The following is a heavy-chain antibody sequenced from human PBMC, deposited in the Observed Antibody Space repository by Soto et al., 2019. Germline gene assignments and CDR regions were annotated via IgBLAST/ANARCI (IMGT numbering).Heavy chain of an antibody. CDR2: IIPIFGTA. D-gene: IGHD4-4*01. CDR3: ATAGGVYDYSPFDY. J-gene: IGHJ4*02. V-gene: IGHV1-69*12. CDR1: GGTFSSYA. Sequence: QVQLVQSGAEVKKPGSSVKVSCKASGGTFSSYAISWVRQAPGQGLEWMGGIIPIFGTANYAQKFQGRVTMTAHESTSTAYMGLSRLGSEETAVYYCATAGGVYDYSPFDYWGRGTLVTVSS.